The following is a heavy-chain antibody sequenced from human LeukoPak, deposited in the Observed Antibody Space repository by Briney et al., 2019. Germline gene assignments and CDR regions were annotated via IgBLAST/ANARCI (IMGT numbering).Heavy chain of an antibody. V-gene: IGHV3-15*01. CDR1: GFTFSNAW. CDR3: TTDRFGWEPPDAFDI. D-gene: IGHD1-26*01. Sequence: GGSLRLSCAASGFTFSNAWMSWVRQAPGKGLEWVGRIKSKTDGGTTDYAAPVKGRFTISRDDSKNTLYLQMNSLKTEDTAVYYCTTDRFGWEPPDAFDIWGQGTMVTVSS. J-gene: IGHJ3*02. CDR2: IKSKTDGGTT.